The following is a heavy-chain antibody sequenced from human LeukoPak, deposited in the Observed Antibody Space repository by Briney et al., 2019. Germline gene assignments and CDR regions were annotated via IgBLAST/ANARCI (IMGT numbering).Heavy chain of an antibody. D-gene: IGHD6-13*01. CDR2: IYYSGST. J-gene: IGHJ3*02. CDR1: GGSISSYY. Sequence: PSETLSLTCTVSGGSISSYYWSWIRQPPGKGLEWIGYIYYSGSTNYNPSLRSRVTISVDTSKNQFSLKLSSVTAADTAVYYCARGIEAAPERALDIWGQGTMVTVSS. CDR3: ARGIEAAPERALDI. V-gene: IGHV4-59*12.